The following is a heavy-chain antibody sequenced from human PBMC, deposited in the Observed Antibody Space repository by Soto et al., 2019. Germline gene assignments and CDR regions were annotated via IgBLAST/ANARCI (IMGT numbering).Heavy chain of an antibody. Sequence: QVQLVQSGAEVRKPGASVTVSCRSSGDTFNAYYLHWVRKAPGQGFEGLGWINPNGGVTKYATKFQGWVSMTRDTSIRTVYMQLSRLRSDDTAVYYCARESGGATATLDYYYFYMDVWGTGTTVTVSS. J-gene: IGHJ6*03. CDR2: INPNGGVT. V-gene: IGHV1-2*04. D-gene: IGHD5-12*01. CDR1: GDTFNAYY. CDR3: ARESGGATATLDYYYFYMDV.